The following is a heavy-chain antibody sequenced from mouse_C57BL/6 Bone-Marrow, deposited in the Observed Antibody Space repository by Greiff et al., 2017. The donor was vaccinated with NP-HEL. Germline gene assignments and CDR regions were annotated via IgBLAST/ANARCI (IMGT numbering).Heavy chain of an antibody. V-gene: IGHV10-1*01. CDR2: IRSKSNNYAT. J-gene: IGHJ3*01. CDR3: VRGRLRLGY. Sequence: EVKLLESGGGLVQPNGSLKLSCAASGFSFNTYAMNWVRQAPGKGLEWVARIRSKSNNYATYYADSVKDRFTISRDDSESMLYLQMNNLKTEDTAIDYCVRGRLRLGYWGQGTLVTVSA. D-gene: IGHD2-4*01. CDR1: GFSFNTYA.